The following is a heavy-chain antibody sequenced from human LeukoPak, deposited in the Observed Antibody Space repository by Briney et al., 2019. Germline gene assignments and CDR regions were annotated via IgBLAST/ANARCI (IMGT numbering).Heavy chain of an antibody. CDR3: RTQLVVPWYFDL. Sequence: SETLSLTCTVSGGSISSEKYYWSWIRQPPGKGLEWIGYIYYTGSTYYNPSLKSRVTISVDTSKNQFSLKLSSVTAADTAVYYCRTQLVVPWYFDLWGRGTLVTVSS. CDR2: IYYTGST. D-gene: IGHD6-13*01. CDR1: GGSISSEKYY. J-gene: IGHJ2*01. V-gene: IGHV4-30-4*03.